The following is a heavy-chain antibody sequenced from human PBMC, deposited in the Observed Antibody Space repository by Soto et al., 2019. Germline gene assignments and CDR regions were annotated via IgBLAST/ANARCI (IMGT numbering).Heavy chain of an antibody. V-gene: IGHV1-3*01. J-gene: IGHJ6*02. Sequence: ASVKVSCKASAYTFTSYAIHWVRQAPGQRLEWMGWINAGNGNTNYAQKFQGRVTITADESTSTAYMKLSSLRSEDTAVYYCARDRAAAGQNYYYYYGMDVWGQGTTVTVSS. CDR2: INAGNGNT. CDR3: ARDRAAAGQNYYYYYGMDV. D-gene: IGHD6-13*01. CDR1: AYTFTSYA.